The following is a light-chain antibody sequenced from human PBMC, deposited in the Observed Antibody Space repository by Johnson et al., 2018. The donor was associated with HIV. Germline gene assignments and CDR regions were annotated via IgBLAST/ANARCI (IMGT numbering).Light chain of an antibody. J-gene: IGLJ1*01. CDR1: SSNIGNNY. V-gene: IGLV1-51*01. CDR3: GTWDSSLSAYV. Sequence: QPVLTQPPSVSAAPGQNITISCSGGSSNIGNNYVSWYQHLPRTAPKLLIFDNNKRPSGIPDRFSASKSGTSATLGITGLQTGDEADYYCGTWDSSLSAYVFGTGTKVTVL. CDR2: DNN.